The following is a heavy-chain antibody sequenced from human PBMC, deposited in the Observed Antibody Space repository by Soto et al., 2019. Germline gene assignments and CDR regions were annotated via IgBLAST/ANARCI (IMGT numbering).Heavy chain of an antibody. CDR3: AKSYFGYSYGYPFDY. CDR2: ISYDGSNK. V-gene: IGHV3-30*18. Sequence: QVQLVESGGGVVQPGRSLRLSCAASGFTFSSYGMHWVRQAPGKGLEWVAVISYDGSNKYYADSVKGRFTISRDNSKNTLYLQMNSLRAEDTAVYYCAKSYFGYSYGYPFDYRGQGTLVTVSS. J-gene: IGHJ4*02. CDR1: GFTFSSYG. D-gene: IGHD5-18*01.